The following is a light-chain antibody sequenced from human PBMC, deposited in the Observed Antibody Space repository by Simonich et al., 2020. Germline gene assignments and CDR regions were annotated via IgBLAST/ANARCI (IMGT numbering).Light chain of an antibody. CDR1: QSVLYSSNNKNY. J-gene: IGKJ1*01. Sequence: DIVMTQSPDSLAVSLGERATINCKSSQSVLYSSNNKNYLAVYQQKPEQPPKLLIYWASTRESGVPDRFSGSGSGTDFTLTISSLQAEDVAVYYCQQYYSTPWTFGQGTNVEIK. V-gene: IGKV4-1*01. CDR2: WAS. CDR3: QQYYSTPWT.